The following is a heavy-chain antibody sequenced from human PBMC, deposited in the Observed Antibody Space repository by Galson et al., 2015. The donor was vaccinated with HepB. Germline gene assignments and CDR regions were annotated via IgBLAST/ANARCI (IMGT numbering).Heavy chain of an antibody. J-gene: IGHJ5*02. CDR1: GDSVSSNSAA. D-gene: IGHD3-22*01. V-gene: IGHV6-1*01. CDR2: TYYRSKWYY. Sequence: CAISGDSVSSNSAAWNWIRQSPSRGLEWLGRTYYRSKWYYDYAVSVRSRITINPDISRNQFSLQLYSVTPEDTAVYYCARNVYYDTSGYYYKPGWVDPWGQGTVVTVSS. CDR3: ARNVYYDTSGYYYKPGWVDP.